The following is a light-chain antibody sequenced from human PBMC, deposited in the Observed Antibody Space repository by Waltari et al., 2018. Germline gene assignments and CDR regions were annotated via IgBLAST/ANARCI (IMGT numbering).Light chain of an antibody. CDR2: GAS. CDR1: QSIGSH. CDR3: QQYHNWPRGM. Sequence: EIVMTQSPVPLSVSPGERVTLPCRASQSIGSHLAWYQQKPGQPPRLLIYGASTRASGIPARFSGSGSETDFTLTISSLQSEDSALYYCQQYHNWPRGMFGQGTKVEFK. J-gene: IGKJ1*01. V-gene: IGKV3-15*01.